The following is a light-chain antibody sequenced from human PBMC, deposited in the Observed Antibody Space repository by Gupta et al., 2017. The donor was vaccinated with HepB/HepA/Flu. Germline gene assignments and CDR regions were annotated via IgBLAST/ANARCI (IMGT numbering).Light chain of an antibody. CDR3: QQYGSSPRT. V-gene: IGKV3-20*01. Sequence: PGERAPLSCRGSPGVSRSYLTWYQHKPGQTPRLLIYGASSRATGIPDRFSGSGSGTDFTLTISRLEPEDFAVYYCQQYGSSPRTFGQGTKVEIK. CDR1: PGVSRSY. J-gene: IGKJ1*01. CDR2: GAS.